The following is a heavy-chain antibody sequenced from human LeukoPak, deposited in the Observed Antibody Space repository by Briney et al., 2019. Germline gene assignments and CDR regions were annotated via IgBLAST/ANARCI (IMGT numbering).Heavy chain of an antibody. V-gene: IGHV1-46*01. CDR1: GYTFTSYY. CDR3: ARRLRLDYGDYLNYYGMDV. D-gene: IGHD4-17*01. Sequence: ASVKVSCKASGYTFTSYYMHWVRQAPGQGLEWMGIINPSGGSTSYAQKFQGRVTMTRDTSTSTVYMELSSLRSEDTAVYYCARRLRLDYGDYLNYYGMDVWGQGTTVTVSS. CDR2: INPSGGST. J-gene: IGHJ6*02.